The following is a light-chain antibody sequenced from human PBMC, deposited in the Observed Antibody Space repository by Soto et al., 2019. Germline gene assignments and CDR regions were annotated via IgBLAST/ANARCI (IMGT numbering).Light chain of an antibody. V-gene: IGKV1-39*01. Sequence: DIQMTQSPSSLSASVGDRVTITCRASQSISSYLNWYQQKPGKAPKLLIYAASSLQSGVPSSFSGSGSVTDFTLTISSLQPEDFATYYCQQSYTWRVGQGTKVDIK. CDR1: QSISSY. J-gene: IGKJ1*01. CDR2: AAS. CDR3: QQSYTWR.